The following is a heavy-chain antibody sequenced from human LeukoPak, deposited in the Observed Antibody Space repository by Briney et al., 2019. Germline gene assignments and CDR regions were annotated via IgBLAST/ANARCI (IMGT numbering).Heavy chain of an antibody. CDR3: ARGTTALMDV. Sequence: GGSLRLSCTASGFTFSSYSMNWVRQAPGKGLEWVSSISTSSSYIYYADSVKGRFTISRDNAKNSLYLQMNSLRAEDTAVYYCARGTTALMDVWGKGTTVTVSS. CDR1: GFTFSSYS. V-gene: IGHV3-21*01. D-gene: IGHD2-21*02. J-gene: IGHJ6*03. CDR2: ISTSSSYI.